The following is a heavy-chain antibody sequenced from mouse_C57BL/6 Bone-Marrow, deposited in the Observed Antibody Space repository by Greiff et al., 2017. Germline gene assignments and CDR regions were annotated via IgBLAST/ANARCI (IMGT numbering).Heavy chain of an antibody. CDR1: GFNIKDYY. CDR2: IDPEDGDT. J-gene: IGHJ2*01. Sequence: VHVKQSGAELVRPGASVKLSCTASGFNIKDYYMHWVKQRPEQGLEWIGRIDPEDGDTEYAPKFQGKATMTAGTSSNTAYLQLSSLTSEDTAVYYCTTGGYYFDYWGQGTTLTVSS. V-gene: IGHV14-1*01. CDR3: TTGGYYFDY.